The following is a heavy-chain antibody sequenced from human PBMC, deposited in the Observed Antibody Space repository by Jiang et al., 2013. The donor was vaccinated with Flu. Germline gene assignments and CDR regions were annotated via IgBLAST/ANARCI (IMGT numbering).Heavy chain of an antibody. D-gene: IGHD6-19*01. CDR1: GYTFTDYA. V-gene: IGHV1-3*01. Sequence: EVKKPGASVKVSCKTSGYTFTDYAIHWVRQAPGQSLEWMGWINGANDNTQYSQKFQGRVTITKDTSARTAYMHLSSLRFEDTAVYYCARVPGSEQWLANWGQGTLVTVSS. CDR3: ARVPGSEQWLAN. CDR2: INGANDNT. J-gene: IGHJ4*02.